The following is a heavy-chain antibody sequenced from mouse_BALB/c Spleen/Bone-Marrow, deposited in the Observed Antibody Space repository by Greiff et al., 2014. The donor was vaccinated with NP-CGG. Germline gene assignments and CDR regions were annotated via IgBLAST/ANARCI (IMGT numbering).Heavy chain of an antibody. CDR1: GFSLTNYG. V-gene: IGHV2-9*02. CDR3: ARITTATGAMDY. Sequence: VKLQESGPGLVAPSQSLSITCTVSGFSLTNYGVHWVRQPPGKGLEWLGVIWADGSTNYSSALMSRLSISKDNSKSQVFFKMNSLQTDDTAMYYCARITTATGAMDYWGQGTSVTVSS. CDR2: IWADGST. D-gene: IGHD1-2*01. J-gene: IGHJ4*01.